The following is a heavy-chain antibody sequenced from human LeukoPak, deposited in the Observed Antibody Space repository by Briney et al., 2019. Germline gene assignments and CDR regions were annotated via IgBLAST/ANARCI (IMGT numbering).Heavy chain of an antibody. D-gene: IGHD4/OR15-4a*01. CDR3: ARRKYGADYNGMDV. CDR2: INPQKRDT. CDR1: GYTFSSYG. Sequence: ASMKVSCKASGYTFSSYGINWVRLAPGRGPEWMASINPQKRDTHYAQNFQGRVTVTAGTSTNTAYMELRSLRSDDTAIYYCARRKYGADYNGMDVWGQGTTVTVSS. V-gene: IGHV1-18*01. J-gene: IGHJ6*02.